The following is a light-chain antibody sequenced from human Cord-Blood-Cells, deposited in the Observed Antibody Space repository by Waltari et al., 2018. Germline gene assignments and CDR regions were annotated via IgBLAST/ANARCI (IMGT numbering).Light chain of an antibody. J-gene: IGKJ4*01. CDR2: DAS. V-gene: IGKV3-11*01. CDR3: QQRSNWLT. Sequence: EIVLTQSPATLSLSPGERATLPCRASQSVSSYLAWYQQKPGQAPRLLIYDASNRATGIPARCSGSGSGTDFTLTISSLEPEDFAVYYCQQRSNWLTVGGGTKVEIK. CDR1: QSVSSY.